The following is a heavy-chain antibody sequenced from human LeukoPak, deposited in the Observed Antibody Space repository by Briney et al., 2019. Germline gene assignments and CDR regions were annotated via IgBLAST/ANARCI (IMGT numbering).Heavy chain of an antibody. D-gene: IGHD6-19*01. V-gene: IGHV4-4*02. CDR1: GGSISSSNW. CDR2: IYHSGST. CDR3: ARDSGYSSGWTEGWFDP. Sequence: SGTLSLTCAVSGGSISSSNWWSWVRQPPGKGLEWIGEIYHSGSTNYNPSLKSRVTISMDTSKDQFSLKLTSVTAADTAVYYCARDSGYSSGWTEGWFDPWGQGTLVTVSS. J-gene: IGHJ5*02.